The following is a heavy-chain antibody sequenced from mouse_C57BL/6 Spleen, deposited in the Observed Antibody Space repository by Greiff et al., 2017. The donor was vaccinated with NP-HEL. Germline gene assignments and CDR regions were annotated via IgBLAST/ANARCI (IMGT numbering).Heavy chain of an antibody. Sequence: VQLQQSGPELVKPGASVKMSCKASGYTFTDYNMHWVKQSHGKSLEWIGYINPNNGGTSYNQKFKGKATLTVNKSSSTAYMELRSLTSEDSAVYYCGRSDGSSPWFAYWGQGTLVTVAA. CDR2: INPNNGGT. CDR3: GRSDGSSPWFAY. CDR1: GYTFTDYN. J-gene: IGHJ3*01. D-gene: IGHD1-1*01. V-gene: IGHV1-22*01.